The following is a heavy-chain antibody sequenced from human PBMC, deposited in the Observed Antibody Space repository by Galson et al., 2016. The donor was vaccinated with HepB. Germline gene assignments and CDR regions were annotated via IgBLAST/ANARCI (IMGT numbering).Heavy chain of an antibody. D-gene: IGHD4-23*01. CDR3: ARALGSNSDWYFDL. CDR2: INAGGVST. J-gene: IGHJ2*01. Sequence: SVKDSCKASGSTFITYYIHWVRQAPGQGLEWMGVINAGGVSTIYAQKFQGRVTLTRGTPASIVYMELMSLRSDDTAIYYCARALGSNSDWYFDLWGRGTLVSVSS. V-gene: IGHV1-46*01. CDR1: GSTFITYY.